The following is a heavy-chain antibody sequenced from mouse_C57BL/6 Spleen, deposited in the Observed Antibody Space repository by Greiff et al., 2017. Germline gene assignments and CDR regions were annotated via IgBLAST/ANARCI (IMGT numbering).Heavy chain of an antibody. CDR3: ASGNWYFDV. CDR2: ISYDGSN. D-gene: IGHD1-1*02. V-gene: IGHV3-6*01. J-gene: IGHJ1*03. Sequence: EVQRVESGPGLVKPSQSLSLTCSVTGYSITSGYYWNWIRQFPGNKLEWMGYISYDGSNNYNPSLKNRISITRDTSKNQFFLKLNSVTTEDTATYYCASGNWYFDVWGTGTTVTVSS. CDR1: GYSITSGYY.